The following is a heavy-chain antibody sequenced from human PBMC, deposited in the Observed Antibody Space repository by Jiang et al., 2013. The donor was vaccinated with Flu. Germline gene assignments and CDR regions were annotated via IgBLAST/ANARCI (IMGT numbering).Heavy chain of an antibody. CDR1: GFSLTTNGMC. Sequence: PTQTLTLTCTFSGFSLTTNGMCVSWIRQPPGKALEWLARIDWDDAKYYNTSLMTRLTISKDTSRNQVVLTMTNVDPVDTATYYCARNRGGDLYYYALDVWGQGTTVTVS. CDR2: IDWDDAK. CDR3: ARNRGGDLYYYALDV. V-gene: IGHV2-70*11. J-gene: IGHJ6*02. D-gene: IGHD2-21*02.